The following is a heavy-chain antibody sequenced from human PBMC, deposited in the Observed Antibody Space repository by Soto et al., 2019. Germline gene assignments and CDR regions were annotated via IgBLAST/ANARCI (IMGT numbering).Heavy chain of an antibody. D-gene: IGHD6-13*01. J-gene: IGHJ3*02. CDR3: ARDSTIAARAFDI. V-gene: IGHV4-31*03. CDR1: GASIKSGGYY. Sequence: SETLSLTCSVSGASIKSGGYYWNWIRQHPGKDLEWMGYIYYGGATNHNPSLKSRLIISIDTSKNQFSLRLSSVTAADTAVYFCARDSTIAARAFDIWGQGTMVTVSS. CDR2: IYYGGAT.